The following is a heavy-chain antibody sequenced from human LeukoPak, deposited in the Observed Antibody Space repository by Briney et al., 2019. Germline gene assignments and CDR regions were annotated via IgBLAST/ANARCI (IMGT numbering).Heavy chain of an antibody. Sequence: ASVKVSCKASGYTFTSYYMHWVRQAPGQGLEWMGIINPTGGSTTYAQKFQGRVTMTRDTSTSTVYMELSSLRSDDAAVYYCARTAARRFDYWGQGTLVTVSS. D-gene: IGHD6-6*01. J-gene: IGHJ4*02. CDR3: ARTAARRFDY. V-gene: IGHV1-46*01. CDR2: INPTGGST. CDR1: GYTFTSYY.